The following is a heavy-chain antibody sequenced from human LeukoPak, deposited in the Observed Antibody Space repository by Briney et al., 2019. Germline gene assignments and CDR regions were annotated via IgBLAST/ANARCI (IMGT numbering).Heavy chain of an antibody. CDR3: ARDGSSRSLGN. Sequence: SGGSLRLSCAASGFTVSSNYMSWVRQAPGKGLEWVSVIDNSGSTYYADSVKGRFTISRDNSKNTAYLQMNSLRVEDTAVYYCARDGSSRSLGNWGQGTLVSASS. J-gene: IGHJ4*02. V-gene: IGHV3-53*01. CDR1: GFTVSSNY. CDR2: IDNSGST.